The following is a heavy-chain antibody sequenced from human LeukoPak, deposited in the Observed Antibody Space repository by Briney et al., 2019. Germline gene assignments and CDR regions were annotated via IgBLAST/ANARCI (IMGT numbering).Heavy chain of an antibody. Sequence: PGGSLRLSCAASGFTFSSYGMHWVRQAPGKGLEWVAVIWYDGSNKYYADSVKGRFTISRDNSKNTLYLQMNSLRAEDTAVYYGARSIYGDYPYFDYWGQGTLVTVSS. CDR2: IWYDGSNK. CDR3: ARSIYGDYPYFDY. V-gene: IGHV3-33*01. CDR1: GFTFSSYG. D-gene: IGHD4-17*01. J-gene: IGHJ4*02.